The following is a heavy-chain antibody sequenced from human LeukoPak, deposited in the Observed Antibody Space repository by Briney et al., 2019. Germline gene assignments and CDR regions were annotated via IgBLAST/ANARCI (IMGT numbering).Heavy chain of an antibody. CDR1: GGSISGSY. D-gene: IGHD2-2*01. Sequence: SETLSLTCSVSGGSISGSYWNWIRQPPGKGLEWIGYVSYSGSTNYSPSLKSRVTISVDTSKNQFSLKLSSVTAADTAVYYCARDPVDQPYWFFDLWGRGTLVTVSS. CDR2: VSYSGST. V-gene: IGHV4-59*01. CDR3: ARDPVDQPYWFFDL. J-gene: IGHJ2*01.